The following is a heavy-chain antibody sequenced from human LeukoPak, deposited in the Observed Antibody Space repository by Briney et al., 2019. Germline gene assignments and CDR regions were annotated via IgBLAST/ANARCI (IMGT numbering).Heavy chain of an antibody. CDR3: AKSPSGSYSGGYFDY. D-gene: IGHD1-26*01. V-gene: IGHV3-23*01. CDR1: GFTFSNYA. CDR2: VSHSGADT. Sequence: GGSLRLSCAASGFTFSNYAMNWVRQAPGQGLEWVASVSHSGADTYYADSVTGRLTISRDNSKNTLYLQMSSPRAEDTAVFYCAKSPSGSYSGGYFDYWGQGTLVTVSS. J-gene: IGHJ4*02.